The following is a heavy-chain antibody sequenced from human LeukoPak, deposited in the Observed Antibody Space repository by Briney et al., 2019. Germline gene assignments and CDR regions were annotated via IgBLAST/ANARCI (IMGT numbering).Heavy chain of an antibody. CDR3: AREGVQRGYSYGYGGDFDY. CDR2: ISSNTDSYI. V-gene: IGHV3-21*04. J-gene: IGHJ4*02. D-gene: IGHD5-18*01. CDR1: DFTLSTYN. Sequence: GGSLRLSCAASDFTLSTYNMHWVRQAPGKGLEWVSTISSNTDSYIYYANSVRGRFTISRDNAKNSLYLQMNSLRAEDTAVYYCAREGVQRGYSYGYGGDFDYWGQGTLVTVSS.